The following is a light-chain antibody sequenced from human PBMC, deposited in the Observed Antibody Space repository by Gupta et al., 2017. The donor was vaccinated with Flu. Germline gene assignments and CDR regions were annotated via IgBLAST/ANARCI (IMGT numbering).Light chain of an antibody. CDR2: RKD. Sequence: QSVLTQPPSESGTPGQRVTISRSGSSPNIGNHYVYWYQQLPGTAPKVLIYRKDQRPSGVPDRFSGSKSGTSASLAIGGRRSEDEADYYCATWDDSLSGRVFGGGTKLTVL. J-gene: IGLJ3*02. V-gene: IGLV1-47*01. CDR3: ATWDDSLSGRV. CDR1: SPNIGNHY.